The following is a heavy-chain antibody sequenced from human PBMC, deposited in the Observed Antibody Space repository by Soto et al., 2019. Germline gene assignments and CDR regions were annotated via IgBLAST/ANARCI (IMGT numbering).Heavy chain of an antibody. V-gene: IGHV3-30*18. CDR1: GFTFSSYG. CDR2: LSYDGSNK. D-gene: IGHD1-7*01. J-gene: IGHJ5*02. CDR3: AKDRSLLLELPA. Sequence: GGSLRLSCAASGFTFSSYGMHWVRQAPGKGLEWVAVLSYDGSNKYYADSVKGRFTISRDNSKNTPYLQMNSLRAEDTAVYYCAKDRSLLLELPAWGQGTLVTVSS.